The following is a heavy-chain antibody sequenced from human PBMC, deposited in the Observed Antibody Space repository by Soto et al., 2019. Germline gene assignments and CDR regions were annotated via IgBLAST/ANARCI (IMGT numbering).Heavy chain of an antibody. V-gene: IGHV1-46*01. CDR1: GYTFTSYY. Sequence: ASVKVSCKASGYTFTSYYMHWVRQAPGQGLEWMGIINPSGGSTSYAQKFQGRVTMTRDTSTSTAYMELSSLRSEDTAVYYCARDVDCSGGSCYSAGLDYWGQGTLVTVSS. D-gene: IGHD2-15*01. CDR3: ARDVDCSGGSCYSAGLDY. J-gene: IGHJ4*02. CDR2: INPSGGST.